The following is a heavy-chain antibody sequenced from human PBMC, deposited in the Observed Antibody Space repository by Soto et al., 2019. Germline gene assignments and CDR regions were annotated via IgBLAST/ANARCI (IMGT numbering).Heavy chain of an antibody. Sequence: QVQLVQSGAEVKKPGSSVKVSCKASGGTFSSYTISWVRQAPGQGLEWMGRIIPILGIANYAQKFQGRVTIPXXKXTXXAYMDLSSRRAEDTAVYYCARGARIAAAAPEYFQHWGQGTLVTVSS. CDR2: IIPILGIA. J-gene: IGHJ1*01. CDR1: GGTFSSYT. CDR3: ARGARIAAAAPEYFQH. D-gene: IGHD6-13*01. V-gene: IGHV1-69*02.